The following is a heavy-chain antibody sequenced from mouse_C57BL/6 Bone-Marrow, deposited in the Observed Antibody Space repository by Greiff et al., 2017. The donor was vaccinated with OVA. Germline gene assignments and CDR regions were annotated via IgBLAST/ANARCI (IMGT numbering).Heavy chain of an antibody. V-gene: IGHV1-55*01. J-gene: IGHJ1*03. D-gene: IGHD1-1*01. CDR2: IYPGSGST. CDR3: ARGRLVGSSPHWYFDV. Sequence: QVQLQQPGAELVKPGASVKMSCKASGYTFTSYWITWVKQRPGQGLEWIGDIYPGSGSTKYNEKFKSKATLTVDTSYSKAYMQLRSLTYEASAVYYCARGRLVGSSPHWYFDVWGTGTTVTVAS. CDR1: GYTFTSYW.